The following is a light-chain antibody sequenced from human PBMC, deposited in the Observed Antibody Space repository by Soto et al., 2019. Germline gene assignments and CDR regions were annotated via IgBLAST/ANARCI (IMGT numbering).Light chain of an antibody. Sequence: DIQRTHAPSTLSASVVDRVSVTFLASQSISSWLAWYQQKPGKAPKLLIYDASSLESGVPSRFSGSGSGTDFTLTISSLQPEDFATYYCQQSYRTPITFGQGTRLEIK. J-gene: IGKJ5*01. CDR3: QQSYRTPIT. V-gene: IGKV1-5*01. CDR2: DAS. CDR1: QSISSW.